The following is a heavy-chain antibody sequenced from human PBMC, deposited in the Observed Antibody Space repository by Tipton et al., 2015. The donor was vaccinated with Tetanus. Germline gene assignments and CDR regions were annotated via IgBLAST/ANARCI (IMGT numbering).Heavy chain of an antibody. V-gene: IGHV3-23*01. CDR1: GFTFSA. J-gene: IGHJ4*02. D-gene: IGHD6-13*01. CDR2: LGSGGSR. CDR3: AKKLADSTTWYFFDY. Sequence: PLRLSCAASGFTFSAMSWVRQAPGKGLEWVSVLGSGGSRYYADSVKGRFTISRDNSKSTLYLQMNSLRAEDTAVYYCAKKLADSTTWYFFDYWGQGTLVTVSS.